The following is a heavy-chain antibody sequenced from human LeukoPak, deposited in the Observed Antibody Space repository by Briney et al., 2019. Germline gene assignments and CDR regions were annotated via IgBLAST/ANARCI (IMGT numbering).Heavy chain of an antibody. J-gene: IGHJ4*02. CDR3: ARGLSSSLDY. D-gene: IGHD6-13*01. CDR2: IYSGGST. V-gene: IGHV3-66*02. CDR1: GFTVSSNY. Sequence: PGGSLRLPCAASGFTVSSNYMTWVRQAPGKGLEWVSVIYSGGSTYYADSVKGRFTISRDSSKNTLYLQMNSLRPEDTAVYSCARGLSSSLDYWGQGTLVTVSS.